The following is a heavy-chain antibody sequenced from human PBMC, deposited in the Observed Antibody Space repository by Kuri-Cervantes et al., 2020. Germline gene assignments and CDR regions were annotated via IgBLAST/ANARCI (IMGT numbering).Heavy chain of an antibody. CDR3: ARANYIWGSYVD. CDR1: GGSISSSSYY. D-gene: IGHD3-16*01. J-gene: IGHJ4*02. V-gene: IGHV4-39*07. Sequence: SETLSLTCTVSGGSISSSSYYWGWIRQPPGKGLEWIGSIYYSGSTNYRPSLKSRVIMSVDTSKNQFSLRLSSVTAADTAVYYCARANYIWGSYVDWGQGTLVTVSS. CDR2: IYYSGST.